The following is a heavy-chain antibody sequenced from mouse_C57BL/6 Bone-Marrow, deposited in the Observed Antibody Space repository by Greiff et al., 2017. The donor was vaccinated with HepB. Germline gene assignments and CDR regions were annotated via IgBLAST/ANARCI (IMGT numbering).Heavy chain of an antibody. CDR3: ARPITTVVATDYYAMDY. V-gene: IGHV5-17*01. D-gene: IGHD1-1*01. CDR2: ISSGSSTI. Sequence: EVQVVESGGGLVKPGGSLKLSCAASGFTFSDYGMHWVRQASEKGLGWVAYISSGSSTIYYADTVKGRFTIYRDNAKNTLFLQMTSLRSEDTAMYYCARPITTVVATDYYAMDYWGQGTSVTVTS. CDR1: GFTFSDYG. J-gene: IGHJ4*01.